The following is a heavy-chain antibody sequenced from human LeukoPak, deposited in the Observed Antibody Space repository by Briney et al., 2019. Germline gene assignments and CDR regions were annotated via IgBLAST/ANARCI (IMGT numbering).Heavy chain of an antibody. V-gene: IGHV4-59*01. J-gene: IGHJ6*02. D-gene: IGHD6-13*01. CDR2: IYYSGST. Sequence: SETLSLTCTVSGGSISNYHWSWIRQPPGKGLEWIGYIYYSGSTNYNPSLKSRVTISVDTSKNQFSLKLGSVTAADTAVYYCARTYSSSWPYYGMDVWGQGTTVTVSS. CDR1: GGSISNYH. CDR3: ARTYSSSWPYYGMDV.